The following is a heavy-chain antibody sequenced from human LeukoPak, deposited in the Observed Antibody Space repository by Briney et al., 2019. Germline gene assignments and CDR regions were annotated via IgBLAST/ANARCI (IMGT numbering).Heavy chain of an antibody. J-gene: IGHJ3*02. Sequence: SETLSLTCTVSGGSISSYCWSWIRQPPGKGLEWIGYIYYSGSTNYNPPLKSRVTISVDTSKNQFSLKLSSVAAADTAAYYCASKGFKDAFDIWGQGTMVTVSS. CDR1: GGSISSYC. CDR3: ASKGFKDAFDI. CDR2: IYYSGST. V-gene: IGHV4-59*01.